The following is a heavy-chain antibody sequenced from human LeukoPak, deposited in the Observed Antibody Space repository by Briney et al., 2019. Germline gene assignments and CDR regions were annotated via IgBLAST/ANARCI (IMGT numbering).Heavy chain of an antibody. Sequence: GGSLRLSCAASGFTFTNAWISWVRQAPGKGLEWVGRIKSKTDGGTTDYAAPVKGRFTISRDDSKNTLYLQMNSLNTEDTAVYYCTTDYGDYAGDAFDIWGQGTMVTVSS. CDR2: IKSKTDGGTT. V-gene: IGHV3-15*01. D-gene: IGHD4-17*01. CDR1: GFTFTNAW. CDR3: TTDYGDYAGDAFDI. J-gene: IGHJ3*02.